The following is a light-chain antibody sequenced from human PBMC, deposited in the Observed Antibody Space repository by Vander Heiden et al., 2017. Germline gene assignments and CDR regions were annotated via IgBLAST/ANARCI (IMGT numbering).Light chain of an antibody. CDR2: GAS. Sequence: EFVLTQSPGTLSLSPGERATLSCRASQSVSSSYLACYQQKPGQAPRLLIYGASSRATGIPDRFSGSGSGTDFTLTISRLEPEDFAVYYCQQYGSSPQTFGPGTKVDIK. J-gene: IGKJ3*01. V-gene: IGKV3-20*01. CDR3: QQYGSSPQT. CDR1: QSVSSSY.